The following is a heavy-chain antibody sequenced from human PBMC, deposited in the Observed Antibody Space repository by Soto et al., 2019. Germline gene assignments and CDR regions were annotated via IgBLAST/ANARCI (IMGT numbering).Heavy chain of an antibody. CDR3: ARSPDYYDRRDAFDI. J-gene: IGHJ3*02. CDR2: IYHSGSA. D-gene: IGHD3-22*01. CDR1: GGSISSSNW. V-gene: IGHV4-4*02. Sequence: PSETRSLTCAVSGGSISSSNWWSWVRQPPGKGLEWIGEIYHSGSANYNPSLKSRVTISVDKSKNQFSLKLSSVTAADTAVYYCARSPDYYDRRDAFDIWGQGTMVTVSS.